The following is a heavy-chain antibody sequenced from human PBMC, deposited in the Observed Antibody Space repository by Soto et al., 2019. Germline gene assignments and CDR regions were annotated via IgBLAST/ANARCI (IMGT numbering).Heavy chain of an antibody. V-gene: IGHV1-69-2*01. CDR2: VEVENDDR. Sequence: EVLLQQSGAEAREPGGVVKMSCAVSGITFSDLHMHWVKQAPGKGLEWVGLVEVENDDRLYADKYRGRLNIKTDTSRHTSYMELTSLTSDDTAIYFCAAVRGSLGSLSFDYWGQGTPVTVSA. J-gene: IGHJ4*02. CDR3: AAVRGSLGSLSFDY. CDR1: GITFSDLH. D-gene: IGHD1-26*01.